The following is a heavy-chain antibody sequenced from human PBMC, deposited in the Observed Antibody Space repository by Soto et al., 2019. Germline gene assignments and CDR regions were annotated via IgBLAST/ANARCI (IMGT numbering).Heavy chain of an antibody. D-gene: IGHD6-19*01. CDR3: ARPKGTYSSGYYYFDF. Sequence: QVQLEQSGAEVKQPGSSVRVSCKTSEGTFSTYAINWVRQAPGHGLEWMGAIIPLFGTADYSQKFQGRVTITADESTSTAYMELSSLRSDDTAVYFCARPKGTYSSGYYYFDFWGQGTLVTVSS. V-gene: IGHV1-69*01. J-gene: IGHJ4*02. CDR2: IIPLFGTA. CDR1: EGTFSTYA.